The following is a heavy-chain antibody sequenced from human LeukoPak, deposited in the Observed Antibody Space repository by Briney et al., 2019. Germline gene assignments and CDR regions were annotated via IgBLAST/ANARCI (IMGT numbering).Heavy chain of an antibody. J-gene: IGHJ4*02. CDR3: ARDPYSSGWYFDY. V-gene: IGHV3-30-3*01. CDR1: GFTFSTYA. Sequence: GSLRLSCAASGFTFSTYAMHWVRQAPGKGLEWGALFSYDGSTTHYGDSVKGRFTISRDNSKNSLYLQMNSLRAEDTAVYYCARDPYSSGWYFDYWGQGTLVTV. CDR2: FSYDGSTT. D-gene: IGHD6-19*01.